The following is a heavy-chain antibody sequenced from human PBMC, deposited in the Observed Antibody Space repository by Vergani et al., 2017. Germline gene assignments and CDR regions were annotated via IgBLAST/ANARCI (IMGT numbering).Heavy chain of an antibody. J-gene: IGHJ6*03. Sequence: EVQLVESGGGLVQPGRSLRLSCTASGFTFGDYAMSWFRQAPGKGLEWVGFIRSKAYGGTTEYAASVKGRFTISRDDSKSIAYLQMNSLKTEDTAVYYCTRAGGSYDYYYSYMDVWGKGTTVTVSS. CDR2: IRSKAYGGTT. V-gene: IGHV3-49*03. D-gene: IGHD1-26*01. CDR1: GFTFGDYA. CDR3: TRAGGSYDYYYSYMDV.